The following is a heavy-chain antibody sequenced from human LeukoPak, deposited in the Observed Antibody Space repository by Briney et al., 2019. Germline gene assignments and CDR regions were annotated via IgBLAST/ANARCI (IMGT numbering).Heavy chain of an antibody. CDR2: IYPGDSDT. CDR3: ARSLSSIAARDI. D-gene: IGHD6-6*01. V-gene: IGHV5-51*01. CDR1: GYTFTTYW. J-gene: IGHJ3*02. Sequence: GESLKISCKASGYTFTTYWIGWVRQMPGKGLEWMGIIYPGDSDTRYSPSFQGQVTMSADKSISTAYLQWSSLKASDTAMYYCARSLSSIAARDIWGQGTMVTVSS.